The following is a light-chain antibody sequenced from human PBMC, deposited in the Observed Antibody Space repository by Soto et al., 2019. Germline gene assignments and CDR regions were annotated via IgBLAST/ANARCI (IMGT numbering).Light chain of an antibody. CDR3: QQYDTSPPST. Sequence: VLTQSPGTLSLSPGERATLSCRASQSISTTYIAWYQQKPGQAPRLLIYGASNRATGIPDRFSGSGSGPDFSLAIGGLEPEDFAVYYCQQYDTSPPSTFGQGTRLEIK. CDR2: GAS. CDR1: QSISTTY. J-gene: IGKJ5*01. V-gene: IGKV3-20*01.